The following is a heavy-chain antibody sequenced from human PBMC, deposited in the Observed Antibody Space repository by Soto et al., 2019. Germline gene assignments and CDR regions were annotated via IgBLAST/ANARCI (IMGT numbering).Heavy chain of an antibody. CDR1: GYTFTSYA. CDR3: ARGPGGPDGPGDY. CDR2: INAGNGNA. V-gene: IGHV1-3*01. J-gene: IGHJ4*02. Sequence: ASVKVSCKASGYTFTSYAVHWVRQAPGQRLEWMGWINAGNGNAKYSQKFQGRVTITRDTSASTAYMELSSLRSEDTAVYYCARGPGGPDGPGDYWGQGTLVTVPQ. D-gene: IGHD2-15*01.